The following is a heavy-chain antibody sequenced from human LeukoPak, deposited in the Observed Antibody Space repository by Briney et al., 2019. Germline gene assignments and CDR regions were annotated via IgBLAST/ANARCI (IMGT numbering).Heavy chain of an antibody. Sequence: GASVKVSCKASGYTFTGYYMHWVRQAPGQGLECMGRINPNSGGTNYAQKFQGRVTMTRDTSISTAYMELSRLRSDDTAVYYCARQGPLGQPHFDYWGQGTLVTVSS. J-gene: IGHJ4*02. CDR3: ARQGPLGQPHFDY. CDR1: GYTFTGYY. CDR2: INPNSGGT. D-gene: IGHD3-16*01. V-gene: IGHV1-2*06.